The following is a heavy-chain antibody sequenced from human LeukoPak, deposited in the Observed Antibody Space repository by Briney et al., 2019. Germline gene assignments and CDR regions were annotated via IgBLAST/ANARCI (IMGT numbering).Heavy chain of an antibody. CDR3: ARHGNIVILPNTSKAFDI. Sequence: SETLSLTCSVSGGSISSSSHYWGWIRQPPGKGLEWIGSIYYSGDTYYNPSLKSRVTTSVDTSKSQFSLRLRSVTATDTAVYYCARHGNIVILPNTSKAFDIWGQGTMVTVSS. J-gene: IGHJ3*02. CDR2: IYYSGDT. V-gene: IGHV4-39*01. CDR1: GGSISSSSHY. D-gene: IGHD2/OR15-2a*01.